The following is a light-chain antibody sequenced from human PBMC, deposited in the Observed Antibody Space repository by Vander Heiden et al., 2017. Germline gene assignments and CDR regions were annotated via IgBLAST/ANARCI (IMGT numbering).Light chain of an antibody. CDR1: QNISNY. V-gene: IGKV1-39*01. CDR3: QQYYRTPYT. J-gene: IGKJ2*01. Sequence: IQMTQSPSSLSASAGDRITITCRASQNISNYCNWYQHKSGRAIRVLIYRAVSLQSGAPSRFSGSGSGTNFTLTISALQAEDFATYYCQQYYRTPYTFGQGT. CDR2: RAV.